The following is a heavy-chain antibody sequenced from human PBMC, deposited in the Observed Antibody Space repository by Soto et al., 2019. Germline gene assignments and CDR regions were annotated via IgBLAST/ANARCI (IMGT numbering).Heavy chain of an antibody. J-gene: IGHJ3*02. Sequence: AGESLQISWKGSGYNFNNYWIGWVRQMPGKGLEWMGIIDPSDSDTRYSPSFQGQVTMSADKSMTTAYLQWSSLKASDNAMYYYSIGYSSPADDGFVIWGQGSLVT. CDR2: IDPSDSDT. D-gene: IGHD6-13*01. CDR1: GYNFNNYW. CDR3: SIGYSSPADDGFVI. V-gene: IGHV5-51*01.